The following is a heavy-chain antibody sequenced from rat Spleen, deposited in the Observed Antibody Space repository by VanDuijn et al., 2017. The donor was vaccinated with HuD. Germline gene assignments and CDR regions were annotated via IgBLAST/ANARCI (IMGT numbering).Heavy chain of an antibody. V-gene: IGHV5-29*01. CDR1: GFTFSDYG. CDR2: ISYGDSSGHSGT. Sequence: EVQLVESGGGLVQPGRSLKLSCAASGFTFSDYGVAWVRQAPTKGLEWVATISYGDSSGHSGTYYRDSVKGRFTISRDNAKSSLYLQMDSLRSEDTATYYCVRQDTSGYSNWFAYWGQGTLVTVSS. D-gene: IGHD4-3*01. CDR3: VRQDTSGYSNWFAY. J-gene: IGHJ3*01.